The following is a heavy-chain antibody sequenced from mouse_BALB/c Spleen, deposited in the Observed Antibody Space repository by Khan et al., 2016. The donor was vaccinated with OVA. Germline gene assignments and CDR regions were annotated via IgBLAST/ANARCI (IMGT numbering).Heavy chain of an antibody. CDR2: IYPGSGST. CDR3: TRWSYWFAY. CDR1: GYTFTSYW. V-gene: IGHV1S22*01. J-gene: IGHJ3*01. Sequence: LKESGSELVRPGASVKLSCKASGYTFTSYWMHWVKQRPGPGLEWIGAIYPGSGSTNYDEKFKSKATLTVDTSSSTAYMQLSSLTSEDSAVYYSTRWSYWFAYWGQGTLVTVSA. D-gene: IGHD2-12*01.